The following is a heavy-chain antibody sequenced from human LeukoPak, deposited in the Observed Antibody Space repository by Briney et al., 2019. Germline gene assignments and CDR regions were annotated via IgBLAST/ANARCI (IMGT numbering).Heavy chain of an antibody. CDR2: ISSTSTSI. V-gene: IGHV3-21*01. CDR1: GFTFSCHT. Sequence: GGSLRLSCAASGFTFSCHTMNWVRQAPGKGLEWVSSISSTSTSIYHADSVKGRFTISRDNTKNSLYLQMDSLRAEDTAVYYCARGFRAFDFWAQGTMVTVSS. CDR3: ARGFRAFDF. J-gene: IGHJ3*01.